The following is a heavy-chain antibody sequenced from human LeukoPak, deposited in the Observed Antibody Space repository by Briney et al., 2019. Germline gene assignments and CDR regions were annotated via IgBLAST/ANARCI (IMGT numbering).Heavy chain of an antibody. CDR2: IYPGDSDT. CDR1: GYSFTSYW. CDR3: ARLFTYSTKPQPFDY. V-gene: IGHV5-51*01. Sequence: GESLKISCKGSGYSFTSYWIGWVRQMPGKGLEWMGIIYPGDSDTRYSPSFQGQVTISADKSISTAYLQWSSLKASDTAMYYCARLFTYSTKPQPFDYWGQGTLVTVSS. J-gene: IGHJ4*02. D-gene: IGHD4-11*01.